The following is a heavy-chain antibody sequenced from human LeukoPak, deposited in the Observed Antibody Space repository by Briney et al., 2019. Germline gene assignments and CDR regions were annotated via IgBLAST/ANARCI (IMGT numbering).Heavy chain of an antibody. D-gene: IGHD2-2*01. CDR1: RGTFSSYA. V-gene: IGHV1-69*13. CDR2: IIPIFGTA. Sequence: ASVKVSCKASRGTFSSYAISWVRQTPGQGLEWMGGIIPIFGTANYAQKFQGRVTITADEYTSTAYMELSSLRSEDTAAYYCARAEDSSHCSSTSCYGVWFDPWGQGTLVTVSS. J-gene: IGHJ5*02. CDR3: ARAEDSSHCSSTSCYGVWFDP.